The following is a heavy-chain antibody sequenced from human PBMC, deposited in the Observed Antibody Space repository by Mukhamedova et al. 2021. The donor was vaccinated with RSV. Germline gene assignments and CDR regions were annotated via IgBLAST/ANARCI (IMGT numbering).Heavy chain of an antibody. V-gene: IGHV1-46*01. CDR3: ARGRGSWYANDY. Sequence: GGSTSYAQKFQGRVTMTRDTSTSTVYMELSSLRSEDTAVYYCARGRGSWYANDYWDQGTLVTVSS. J-gene: IGHJ4*02. CDR2: GGST. D-gene: IGHD6-13*01.